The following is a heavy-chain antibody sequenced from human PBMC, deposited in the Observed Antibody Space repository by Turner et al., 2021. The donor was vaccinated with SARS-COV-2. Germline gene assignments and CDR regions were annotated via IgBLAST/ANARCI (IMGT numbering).Heavy chain of an antibody. V-gene: IGHV3-9*01. CDR1: GFIFDDYD. D-gene: IGHD3-16*01. J-gene: IGHJ2*01. CDR3: ARVLWLYWYFDL. Sequence: EVQLVESGGGLVQPGRSLRLSCAASGFIFDDYDMHWVRQAPGKGLEWVSGISWNSGSIGYADSVKGRFTISRDNAKNSLYLQMNSLRAEDTAVYYCARVLWLYWYFDLWGRGTLVTVSS. CDR2: ISWNSGSI.